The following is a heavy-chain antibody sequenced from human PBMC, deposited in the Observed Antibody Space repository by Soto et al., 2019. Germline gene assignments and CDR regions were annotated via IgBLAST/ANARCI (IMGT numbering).Heavy chain of an antibody. Sequence: VQLLESWGGLVQPGGYLRPSWAASGFTFTSSAMNWVRPAPGKGLEWVSVISGRGGSTYYADSVKGRVTISRDNSKNTLYLQMNSLRAEDTAVYYCAKRAYGSEFAYWGQGPLVTVSS. CDR3: AKRAYGSEFAY. V-gene: IGHV3-23*01. D-gene: IGHD3-10*01. CDR2: ISGRGGST. J-gene: IGHJ4*02. CDR1: GFTFTSSA.